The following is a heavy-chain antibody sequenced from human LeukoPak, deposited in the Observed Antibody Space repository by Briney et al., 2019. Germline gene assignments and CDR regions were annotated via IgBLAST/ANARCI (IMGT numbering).Heavy chain of an antibody. D-gene: IGHD3-3*01. CDR1: GFTFSRNR. CDR3: ARVTKIFGVLKYYYCMVV. CDR2: IKEDGSEK. J-gene: IGHJ6*03. Sequence: GGSLRLSCAASGFTFSRNRMSWVRQAPGKGLEWVANIKEDGSEKYYVDSVKGRLTISRDNAKNSLYLQMNSLRAEDTAVYYCARVTKIFGVLKYYYCMVVWGKGNTVTVSS. V-gene: IGHV3-7*01.